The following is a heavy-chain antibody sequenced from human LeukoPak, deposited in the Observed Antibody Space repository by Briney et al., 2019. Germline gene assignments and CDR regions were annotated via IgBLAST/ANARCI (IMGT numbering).Heavy chain of an antibody. CDR1: GGTFSSYA. CDR3: ARGYYYDSSGYSPFDY. CDR2: IIPIFGTA. J-gene: IGHJ4*02. V-gene: IGHV1-69*13. Sequence: ASVKVSCKASGGTFSSYAISWVRQAPGQGLEWMGGIIPIFGTANYAQRFQGGVTITADESTSTAYMELSSLRSEDTAVYYCARGYYYDSSGYSPFDYWGQGTLVTVSS. D-gene: IGHD3-22*01.